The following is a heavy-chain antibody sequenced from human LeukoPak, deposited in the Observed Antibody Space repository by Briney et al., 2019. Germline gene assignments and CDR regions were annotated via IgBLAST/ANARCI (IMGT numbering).Heavy chain of an antibody. CDR2: IRYDGSNK. CDR1: GFTFSSYG. D-gene: IGHD3-22*01. J-gene: IGHJ6*03. CDR3: AKAYDPPYYYYYYMDV. V-gene: IGHV3-30*02. Sequence: GGSLRLSCAASGFTFSSYGMHWVRQAPGKGLEWVAFIRYDGSNKYYADSVKGRFTISRDNSKNTLYLQMNSLRAEDTAVYYCAKAYDPPYYYYYYMDVWGKGTTVTVSS.